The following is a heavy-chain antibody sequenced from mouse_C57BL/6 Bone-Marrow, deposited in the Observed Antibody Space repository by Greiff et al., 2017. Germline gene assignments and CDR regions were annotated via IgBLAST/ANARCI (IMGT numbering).Heavy chain of an antibody. Sequence: QVQLKQPGAELVKPGASVKLSCKASGYTFTSYWMHWVKQRPGRGLEWIGRIDPNSGGTKYNEKFKSKATLTVDKPSSTAYMQLSSLTSEDSAVYYCARSGDGSLFAYWGQGTLVTVSA. CDR1: GYTFTSYW. D-gene: IGHD2-3*01. J-gene: IGHJ3*01. CDR2: IDPNSGGT. CDR3: ARSGDGSLFAY. V-gene: IGHV1-72*01.